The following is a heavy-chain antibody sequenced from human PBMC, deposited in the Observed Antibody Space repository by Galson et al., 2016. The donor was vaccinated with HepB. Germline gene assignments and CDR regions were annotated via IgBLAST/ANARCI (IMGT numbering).Heavy chain of an antibody. D-gene: IGHD6-13*01. Sequence: SLRLSCAASGFSIRNHWMSWVRQAPGKGLEWVANINQDGSVEKYADSVRGRFTDFKDNAKNSVYLQLNSLSADDTAMFYCARIAADGSTFDYWGQGTLVTVSS. V-gene: IGHV3-7*03. CDR1: GFSIRNHW. CDR3: ARIAADGSTFDY. J-gene: IGHJ4*02. CDR2: INQDGSVE.